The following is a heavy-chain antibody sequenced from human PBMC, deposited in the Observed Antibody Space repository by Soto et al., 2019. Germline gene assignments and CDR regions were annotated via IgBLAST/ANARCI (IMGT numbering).Heavy chain of an antibody. Sequence: ASVKVSCKASGYTFTSYYMHWVRQAPGQGLEWMGIINPSGGSTSYAQKFQGRVTMTRDTSTSTVYMELSSLRSEDTAVYYCARVGGDYSNYFALGNYGMDVWGQGTTVTVSS. J-gene: IGHJ6*02. D-gene: IGHD4-4*01. CDR3: ARVGGDYSNYFALGNYGMDV. V-gene: IGHV1-46*01. CDR2: INPSGGST. CDR1: GYTFTSYY.